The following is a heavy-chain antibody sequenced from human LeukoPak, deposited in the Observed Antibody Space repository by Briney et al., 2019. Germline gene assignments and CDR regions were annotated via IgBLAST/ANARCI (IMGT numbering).Heavy chain of an antibody. CDR3: ARAAAGVNWFDP. CDR2: TYYRSKWYN. J-gene: IGHJ5*02. Sequence: SQTLSLTCAISGDSVSSNGATWNWIRQSPSRGLEWLGRTYYRSKWYNDYAVSVKSRITISPDTSKNHFSLQLNSVTPEDTAVYFCARAAAGVNWFDPWGQGTLVTVSS. V-gene: IGHV6-1*01. D-gene: IGHD6-13*01. CDR1: GDSVSSNGAT.